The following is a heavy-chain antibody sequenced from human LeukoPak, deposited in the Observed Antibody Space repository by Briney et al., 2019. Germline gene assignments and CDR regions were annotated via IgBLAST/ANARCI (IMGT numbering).Heavy chain of an antibody. D-gene: IGHD6-19*01. CDR1: GIVFSNTA. Sequence: PGGSRRLSCAASGIVFSNTAMNWARQSPGRGLEWVSAISGGGERTFYADSVKGRFTISRDNSKNMVYLQMNSLRADDTAIYYCGKDGGQYSSGPEFDPRGQGALVTVSS. V-gene: IGHV3-23*01. J-gene: IGHJ5*02. CDR3: GKDGGQYSSGPEFDP. CDR2: ISGGGERT.